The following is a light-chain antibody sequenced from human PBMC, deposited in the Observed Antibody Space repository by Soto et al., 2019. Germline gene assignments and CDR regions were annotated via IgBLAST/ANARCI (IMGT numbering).Light chain of an antibody. Sequence: QSVLTQPHSASGAPGQRVTISCSGSSSNIGSNSVHWFQQLPGTAPKPLIYSGNQRPSGVPERFSGSKSGNTASLTVSGLQAEDEADYYCSSYAGSNNLKVFGTGTKVTVL. CDR2: SGN. CDR3: SSYAGSNNLKV. CDR1: SSNIGSNS. V-gene: IGLV1-44*01. J-gene: IGLJ1*01.